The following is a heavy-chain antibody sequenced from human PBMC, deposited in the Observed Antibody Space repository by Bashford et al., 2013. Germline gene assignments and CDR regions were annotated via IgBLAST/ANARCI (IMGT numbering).Heavy chain of an antibody. CDR1: GFTSSSYD. Sequence: GSLRLSCEASGFTSSSYDMTWVRQAPGKGLEWVSYITSDSGRVVYADSVKGRFTISRDNAKNSLYLQMHSLRAEDTAVYYCAIFYCRSDVCYSAARGFDIWGQGTMVTVSS. D-gene: IGHD2-15*01. V-gene: IGHV3-48*01. J-gene: IGHJ3*02. CDR3: AIFYCRSDVCYSAARGFDI. CDR2: ITSDSGRV.